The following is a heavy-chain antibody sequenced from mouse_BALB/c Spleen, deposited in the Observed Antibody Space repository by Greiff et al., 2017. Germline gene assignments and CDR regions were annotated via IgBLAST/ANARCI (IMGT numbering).Heavy chain of an antibody. CDR2: IYPGDGDT. Sequence: VKVVESGAELVRPGSSVKISCKASGYAFSSYWMNWVKQRPGQGLEWIGQIYPGDGDTNYNGKFKGKATLTADKSSSTAYMQLSSLTSEDSAVYFCARRAGMGAMDYWGQGTSVTVSS. CDR3: ARRAGMGAMDY. J-gene: IGHJ4*01. V-gene: IGHV1-80*01. D-gene: IGHD3-1*01. CDR1: GYAFSSYW.